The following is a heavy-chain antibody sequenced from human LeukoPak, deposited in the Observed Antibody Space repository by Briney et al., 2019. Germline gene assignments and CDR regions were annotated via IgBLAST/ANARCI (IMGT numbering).Heavy chain of an antibody. CDR2: ISSNGGST. CDR1: GFTFSSYA. J-gene: IGHJ4*02. V-gene: IGHV3-64*01. CDR3: AKDSHSWSRDY. D-gene: IGHD6-13*01. Sequence: PGGSLRLSCAASGFTFSSYAMHWVRQAPGKGLEYVSAISSNGGSTYYANSVKGRFTISRDNSKNTLYLQMGSLRAEDMAVYYCAKDSHSWSRDYWGQGTLVTVSS.